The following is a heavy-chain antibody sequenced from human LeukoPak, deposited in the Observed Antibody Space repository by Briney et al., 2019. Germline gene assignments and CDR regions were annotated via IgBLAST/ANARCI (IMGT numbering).Heavy chain of an antibody. J-gene: IGHJ4*02. CDR2: IYYSGST. CDR3: AREPIVGVTSALDY. V-gene: IGHV4-39*07. CDR1: GGSISSSSYY. D-gene: IGHD1-26*01. Sequence: SETLSLTCTVSGGSISSSSYYWGWIRQPPGKGLEWIGSIYYSGSTYYNPSLKSRVTISVDTSKNQFSLKLSSVTAADTAVYYCAREPIVGVTSALDYWGQGTLVTVSS.